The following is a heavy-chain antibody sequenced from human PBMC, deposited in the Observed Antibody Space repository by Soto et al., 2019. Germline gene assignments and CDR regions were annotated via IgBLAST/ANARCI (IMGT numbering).Heavy chain of an antibody. D-gene: IGHD2-15*01. CDR2: ISGNSRFT. CDR1: GFTFSDYY. Sequence: QAQLVESGGGLVKPGGSLRVSCAASGFTFSDYYMSWIRQASGKGLERISYISGNSRFTNYADSVKGRFTISRDNAKNSVYLEMNSLRADHTAVYYCARDRGGRSPEDAFDIWGLGTMVTVSS. CDR3: ARDRGGRSPEDAFDI. V-gene: IGHV3-11*06. J-gene: IGHJ3*02.